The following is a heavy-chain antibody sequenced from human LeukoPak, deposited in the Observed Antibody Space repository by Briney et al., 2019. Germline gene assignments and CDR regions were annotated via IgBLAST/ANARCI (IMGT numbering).Heavy chain of an antibody. V-gene: IGHV1-8*03. CDR2: MNPNSGNT. Sequence: GASVKVSCKASGYTFTDYALHWVRQATGQGLEWMGWMNPNSGNTGYAQKFQGRVTITRSTSISTAYMELSSLRSEDTAVYYCARGGIAAYYYYYYMDVWGKGTTVTVSS. CDR3: ARGGIAAYYYYYYMDV. J-gene: IGHJ6*03. D-gene: IGHD6-13*01. CDR1: GYTFTDYA.